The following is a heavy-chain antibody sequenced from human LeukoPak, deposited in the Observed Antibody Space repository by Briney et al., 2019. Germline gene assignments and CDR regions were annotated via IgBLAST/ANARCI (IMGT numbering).Heavy chain of an antibody. V-gene: IGHV1-2*02. CDR3: ARGDYDFWSGYRAFDI. CDR2: INPNSGGT. CDR1: GYTFTSYY. Sequence: ASVKVSCKASGYTFTSYYMHWVRQAPGQGLEWMGWINPNSGGTNYAQKFQGRVTMTRDTSISTAYMELSRLRSDDTAVYYCARGDYDFWSGYRAFDIWGQGTMVTVSS. J-gene: IGHJ3*02. D-gene: IGHD3-3*01.